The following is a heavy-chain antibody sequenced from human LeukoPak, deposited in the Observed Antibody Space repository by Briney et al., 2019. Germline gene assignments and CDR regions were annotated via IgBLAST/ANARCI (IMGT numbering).Heavy chain of an antibody. V-gene: IGHV3-23*01. CDR2: ISGSGGST. D-gene: IGHD1-26*01. CDR3: ASGSYLYYYYYMDV. Sequence: GGSLRLSCAASGFTFSSYAMSWVRQAPGKGLEWVSAISGSGGSTYYADSVKGRFTISRDNSKNTLYLQMNSLRAEDTAVYYCASGSYLYYYYYMDVSGKGTTVTVSS. J-gene: IGHJ6*03. CDR1: GFTFSSYA.